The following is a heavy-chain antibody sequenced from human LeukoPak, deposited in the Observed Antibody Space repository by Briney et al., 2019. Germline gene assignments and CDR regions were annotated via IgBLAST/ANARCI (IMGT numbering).Heavy chain of an antibody. CDR1: GFTFSSYS. Sequence: PGGSLRLSCAPSGFTFSSYSMNWVRQAPGKGLDWVSSISISSSYIYYADSVKGRFTISRDNAKNSLYLQMNSLRAEDTAVYYYAREAYNTYYYDSSGRPFDYWGQGTLVTVSP. D-gene: IGHD3-22*01. CDR3: AREAYNTYYYDSSGRPFDY. J-gene: IGHJ4*02. V-gene: IGHV3-21*01. CDR2: ISISSSYI.